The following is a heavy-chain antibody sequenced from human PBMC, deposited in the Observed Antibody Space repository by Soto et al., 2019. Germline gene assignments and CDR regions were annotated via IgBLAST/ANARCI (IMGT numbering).Heavy chain of an antibody. CDR2: IYHSGGT. CDR1: GGSFSGYY. J-gene: IGHJ6*02. Sequence: PSETLSLTCGVFGGSFSGYYWTWIRQPPGKGLERIGEIYHSGGTNYHPSLKSRVTISVDTSNNHFSLKLSSVTAADTAVYYCARGALVWFGALDYYGMDVWGQGTTVTVSS. D-gene: IGHD3-10*01. CDR3: ARGALVWFGALDYYGMDV. V-gene: IGHV4-34*01.